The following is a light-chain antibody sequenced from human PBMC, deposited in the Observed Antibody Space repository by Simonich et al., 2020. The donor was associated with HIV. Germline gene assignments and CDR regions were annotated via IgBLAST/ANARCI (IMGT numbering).Light chain of an antibody. CDR3: VLYMGSGIWV. Sequence: QTVVTPEPSFSVSPGGTVTLTCGLTSGSVSTSYSPSWYQQPPGQAPRTLIYSTNTRSSGVPDRFSGSILGNKAALTITGAQADDESDYYCVLYMGSGIWVFGGGTKLTVL. CDR1: SGSVSTSYS. V-gene: IGLV8-61*01. J-gene: IGLJ3*02. CDR2: STN.